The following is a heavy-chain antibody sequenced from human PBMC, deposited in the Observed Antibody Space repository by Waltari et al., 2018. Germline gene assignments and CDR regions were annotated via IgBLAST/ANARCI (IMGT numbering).Heavy chain of an antibody. Sequence: QVQLLESGPGLVTSSETLSLTCDVSGYAVNSGFYWGWIRQAPGEGLEWVATVYHDGTPFYNPSLKSRLSVSMDTSKKQISLTLKSVTAADTAVYHCSRQVLGYCTSAACRRLESWGQGTLVTVSS. CDR3: SRQVLGYCTSAACRRLES. J-gene: IGHJ4*02. CDR1: GYAVNSGFY. V-gene: IGHV4-38-2*01. D-gene: IGHD2-2*03. CDR2: VYHDGTP.